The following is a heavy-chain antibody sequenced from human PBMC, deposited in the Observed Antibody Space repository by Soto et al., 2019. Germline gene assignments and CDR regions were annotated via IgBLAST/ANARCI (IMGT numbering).Heavy chain of an antibody. CDR3: AIDFRYYYDSSRMCFDD. Sequence: ASVEVSCKASGYTFTSYGIRWVRQAPGQGLEWMGWISAYNGNTNYAQKLQGRVTMTTDTSTSTAYMELRSLGSDDTAVYYCAIDFRYYYDSSRMCFDDWGQRTLVTVS. CDR2: ISAYNGNT. CDR1: GYTFTSYG. J-gene: IGHJ4*02. V-gene: IGHV1-18*01. D-gene: IGHD3-22*01.